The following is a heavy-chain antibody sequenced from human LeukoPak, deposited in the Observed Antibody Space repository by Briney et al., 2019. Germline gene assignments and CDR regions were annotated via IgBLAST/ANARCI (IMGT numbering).Heavy chain of an antibody. CDR1: GGPITTYY. CDR2: ISGSGVI. V-gene: IGHV4-4*07. Sequence: SETLSLTCTVSGGPITTYYLSWIRQSAGMGLEWIGRISGSGVITYNPSLKSRVILSLDTSNNHFSLKLISVTAADTAVYYCARDSGTTGEVKFDPWGQGMLVTVS. D-gene: IGHD3-10*01. CDR3: ARDSGTTGEVKFDP. J-gene: IGHJ5*02.